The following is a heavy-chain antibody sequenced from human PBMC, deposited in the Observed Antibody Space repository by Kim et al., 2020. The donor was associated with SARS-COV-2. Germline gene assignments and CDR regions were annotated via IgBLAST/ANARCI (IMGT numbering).Heavy chain of an antibody. V-gene: IGHV6-1*01. D-gene: IGHD3-10*01. CDR3: ARGRTMVLDY. Sequence: SQTLSLTCAISGDSVSSISAGWHWIRQSPSRGLEWLGRTYYKSGWYTDYAVSMQGRITISPDTSKNQFSLQLNSVTPDDTALYYCARGRTMVLDYWGQGT. CDR2: TYYKSGWYT. J-gene: IGHJ4*02. CDR1: GDSVSSISAG.